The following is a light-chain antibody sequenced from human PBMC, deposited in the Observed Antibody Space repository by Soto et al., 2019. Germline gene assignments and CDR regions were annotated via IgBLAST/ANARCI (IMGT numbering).Light chain of an antibody. CDR3: QQFGDSLWT. CDR2: GTS. V-gene: IGKV3-20*01. CDR1: QSVTKGY. J-gene: IGKJ1*01. Sequence: ENVLTQSPDTLSLYPGEGATLSCRASQSVTKGYLAWYQQKPGQAPKLLIYGTSSRATGVPDRFSASGSATDFTLTISRLEPEDFAVYYCQQFGDSLWTFGQGNRVE.